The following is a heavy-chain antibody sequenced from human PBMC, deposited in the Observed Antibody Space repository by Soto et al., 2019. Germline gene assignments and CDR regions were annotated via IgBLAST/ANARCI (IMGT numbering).Heavy chain of an antibody. CDR2: INTDGSST. CDR3: ARGGPSNYGPRGSRVADF. J-gene: IGHJ4*02. V-gene: IGHV3-74*01. D-gene: IGHD3-10*01. Sequence: EVQLVESGGGLVQPGESLRLSCAASGFTFNDYWMHWVRQVPGQGLVWVSRINTDGSSTSYSDSVKGRSTISRDNAKTTRSLQMSSLRVEDTAMYYCARGGPSNYGPRGSRVADFWGQGTLMTVSS. CDR1: GFTFNDYW.